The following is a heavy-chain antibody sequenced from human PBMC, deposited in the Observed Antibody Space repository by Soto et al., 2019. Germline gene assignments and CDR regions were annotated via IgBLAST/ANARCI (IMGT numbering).Heavy chain of an antibody. CDR2: ISYGGSNK. J-gene: IGHJ5*02. CDR3: AKDNCISTSCYRLYNWFDP. V-gene: IGHV3-30*18. CDR1: GFTFSSYG. Sequence: QVPLVESGGGVVQPGRSLRLSCAASGFTFSSYGMHWVRQAPGKGLEWVAVISYGGSNKYYADSVNGRFTISRDNSKNTLYLQMNNLRAEDTAVYYCAKDNCISTSCYRLYNWFDPWGQGTLVTVSS. D-gene: IGHD2-2*01.